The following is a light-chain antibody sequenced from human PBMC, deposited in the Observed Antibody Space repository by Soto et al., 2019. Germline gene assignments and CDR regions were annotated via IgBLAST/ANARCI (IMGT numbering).Light chain of an antibody. CDR3: QQYNNWPPWT. V-gene: IGKV3-15*01. Sequence: EIVMTQSPATLSVSPVERATLSCMASQSVSSNVAWYQQKPGQAPRLLIYGASTRATGIPARFSGSGSGTEFTLTISSLQSEDFAVYYCQQYNNWPPWTFGQGTKVDIK. CDR2: GAS. CDR1: QSVSSN. J-gene: IGKJ1*01.